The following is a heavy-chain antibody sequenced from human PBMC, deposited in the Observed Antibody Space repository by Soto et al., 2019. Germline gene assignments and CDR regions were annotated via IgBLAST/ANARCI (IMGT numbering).Heavy chain of an antibody. CDR2: INHSGST. Sequence: WETLSLTCAVYGGSFSGYYWSWIRQPPGKGLEWIGEINHSGSTNYNPSLKSRVTISVDTSKNQFSLKLSSVTAADTAVYYCARGKLSDYVWGSYRYHFDYWGQGTVVTVSS. CDR3: ARGKLSDYVWGSYRYHFDY. CDR1: GGSFSGYY. D-gene: IGHD3-16*02. V-gene: IGHV4-34*01. J-gene: IGHJ4*02.